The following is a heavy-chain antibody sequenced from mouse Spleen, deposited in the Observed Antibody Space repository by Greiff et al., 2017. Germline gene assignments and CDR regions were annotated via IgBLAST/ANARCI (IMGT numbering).Heavy chain of an antibody. D-gene: IGHD2-14*01. CDR2: IYPGDGDT. V-gene: IGHV1-82*01. J-gene: IGHJ2*01. CDR3: ARWGYEAPLDY. CDR1: GYAFSSSW. Sequence: QVQLQQSGPELVKPGASVKISCKASGYAFSSSWMNWVKQRPGKGLEWIGRIYPGDGDTNYNGKFKGKATLTADKSSSTAYMQLSSLTSEDSAVYFCARWGYEAPLDYWGQGTTLTVSS.